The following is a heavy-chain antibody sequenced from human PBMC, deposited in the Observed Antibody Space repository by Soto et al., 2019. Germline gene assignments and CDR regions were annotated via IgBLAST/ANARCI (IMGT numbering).Heavy chain of an antibody. J-gene: IGHJ6*02. CDR2: ISWNSVSI. CDR1: GFTFDDYA. V-gene: IGHV3-9*01. D-gene: IGHD1-26*01. Sequence: PGGSLRLSCTASGFTFDDYAMHWVRQAPGKGLEWVSGISWNSVSINYADSVKGRFTISRDNAKNSLYLQINSLRGDDTALYYCTKDRKGGAYYYYGMDVWGQGTTVSV. CDR3: TKDRKGGAYYYYGMDV.